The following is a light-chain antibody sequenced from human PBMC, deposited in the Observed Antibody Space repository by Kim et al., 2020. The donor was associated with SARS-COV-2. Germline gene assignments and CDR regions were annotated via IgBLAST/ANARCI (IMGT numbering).Light chain of an antibody. CDR1: QDISRY. CDR2: TAS. Sequence: DIQMTQSPSSLSASVGDRVTITCRASQDISRYLNWYQQKPGKAPKRLIYTASSLQSGVPSRFTGSGSETDYTLTISSLQPEDFATYFCQQTYSASRTFGQGTKVEIK. V-gene: IGKV1-39*01. CDR3: QQTYSASRT. J-gene: IGKJ1*01.